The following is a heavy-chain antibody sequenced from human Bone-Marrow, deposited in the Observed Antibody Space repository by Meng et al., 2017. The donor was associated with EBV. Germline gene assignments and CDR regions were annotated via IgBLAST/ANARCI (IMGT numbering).Heavy chain of an antibody. CDR1: GGSISSSHW. V-gene: IGHV4-4*02. CDR2: IYHRGST. CDR3: LLQVQDDDY. J-gene: IGHJ4*02. Sequence: EQLQDSGQGLGKPSGALSLTCAVSGGSISSSHWCSWVRQPTGKVLEWIGEIYHRGSTNYNPSLKSRVTISVDKSKNQFSLKLSSVTAADTAVYYCLLQVQDDDYWGQGTLVTVSS. D-gene: IGHD1-1*01.